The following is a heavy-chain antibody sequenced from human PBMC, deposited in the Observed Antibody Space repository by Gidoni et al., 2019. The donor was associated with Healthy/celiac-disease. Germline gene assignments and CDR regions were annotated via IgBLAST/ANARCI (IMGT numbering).Heavy chain of an antibody. CDR2: ISGSGGST. J-gene: IGHJ4*02. V-gene: IGHV3-23*01. CDR3: AKHPVYDY. CDR1: GFTFSSYA. Sequence: EVQLLELGGGLLEPGGSLGPPCAASGFTFSSYAMTWVRQAPGKGLEWVSVISGSGGSTYFADSVKGRFTISRDNSRNTLYLQMNNLRAEDTAIYYCAKHPVYDYWGQGTLVTVSS.